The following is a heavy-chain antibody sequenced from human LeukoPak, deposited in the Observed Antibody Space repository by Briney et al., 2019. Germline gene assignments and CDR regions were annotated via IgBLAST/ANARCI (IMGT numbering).Heavy chain of an antibody. J-gene: IGHJ4*02. CDR1: GFTVSSNY. CDR3: ASLVGATRFDY. CDR2: IYSGGST. V-gene: IGHV3-53*04. Sequence: GGSLRLSCAASGFTVSSNYMSWVRQAPGKGLEWVSVIYSGGSTYYAGSVKGRFTISRHNSKNTLYLQMNSLRAEDTAVYYCASLVGATRFDYWGRGTLVTVSS. D-gene: IGHD1-26*01.